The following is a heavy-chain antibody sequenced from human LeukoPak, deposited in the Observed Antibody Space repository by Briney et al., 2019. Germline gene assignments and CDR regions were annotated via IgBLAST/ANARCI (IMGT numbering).Heavy chain of an antibody. Sequence: GGSLRLSCAASGFTFSSYWMSWVRQAPGKGLEWGANIKQDGSEKYYVDSVKGRFTISRDNAKTSLYLQMNSLRAEDTAVYYCARGVGYSYGYEFYYFDYWGQGTLVTVSS. CDR2: IKQDGSEK. CDR1: GFTFSSYW. J-gene: IGHJ4*02. CDR3: ARGVGYSYGYEFYYFDY. V-gene: IGHV3-7*01. D-gene: IGHD5-18*01.